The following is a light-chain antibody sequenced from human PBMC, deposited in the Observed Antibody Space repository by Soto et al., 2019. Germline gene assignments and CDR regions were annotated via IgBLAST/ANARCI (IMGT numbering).Light chain of an antibody. Sequence: DSQMTQSPSSLSASVEDRVIITCPASQSISNHLNWYQQKPGKAPKLLIFAASSLQSGVPSRFSGSRSGPDFTLTISSLQPEDFATYYCQQSYSSPPTFGQGTKVDIK. CDR1: QSISNH. CDR2: AAS. V-gene: IGKV1-39*01. CDR3: QQSYSSPPT. J-gene: IGKJ1*01.